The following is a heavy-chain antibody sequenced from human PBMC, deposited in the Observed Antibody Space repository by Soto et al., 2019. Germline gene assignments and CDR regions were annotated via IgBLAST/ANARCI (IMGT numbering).Heavy chain of an antibody. CDR2: IYSGGST. CDR1: GFTVSSNY. Sequence: PGGSLRLSCAASGFTVSSNYMSWVRQAPGKGLEWVSVIYSGGSTYYADSVKGRFTISRDNSKNTLYLQMNSLRAEDTAVYYCARAGYCSGGSCYLMGGMDVWGQGTTVTVSS. J-gene: IGHJ6*02. D-gene: IGHD2-15*01. CDR3: ARAGYCSGGSCYLMGGMDV. V-gene: IGHV3-53*01.